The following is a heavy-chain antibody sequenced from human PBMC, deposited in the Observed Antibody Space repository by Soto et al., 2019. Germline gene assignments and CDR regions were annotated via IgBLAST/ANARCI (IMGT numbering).Heavy chain of an antibody. CDR3: ARVGDYGDFVFEY. CDR1: GYTFTGYY. Sequence: GASVKVSCKASGYTFTGYYMHWVRQAPGQGLEWMGWINPNSGGTNYAQKFQGWVTMTRDTSISTAYMELSRLRSDDTAVYYCARVGDYGDFVFEYWGQGTLVTVSS. CDR2: INPNSGGT. D-gene: IGHD4-17*01. V-gene: IGHV1-2*04. J-gene: IGHJ4*02.